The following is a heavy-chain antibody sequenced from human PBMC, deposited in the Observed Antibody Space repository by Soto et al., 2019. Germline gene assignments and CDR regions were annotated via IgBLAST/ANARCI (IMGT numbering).Heavy chain of an antibody. Sequence: QVQLVESGGGVVQPGRSLRLSCAESGFTFSSYGMHWVRQAPGKGLEWVAVIWYDGSNKYYAGSVKGRLTISRDNSKNPLYLQMNSLRAEDTAVYYCARGTTPNFGLSVFPDDYWGPGTLVTVSS. J-gene: IGHJ4*02. CDR3: ARGTTPNFGLSVFPDDY. D-gene: IGHD1-1*01. CDR1: GFTFSSYG. CDR2: IWYDGSNK. V-gene: IGHV3-33*01.